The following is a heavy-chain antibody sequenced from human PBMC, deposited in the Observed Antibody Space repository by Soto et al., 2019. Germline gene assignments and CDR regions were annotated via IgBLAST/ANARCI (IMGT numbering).Heavy chain of an antibody. CDR2: IIPIFGTA. CDR3: ARKTGYCSRTSCYIGGAYYYYYYGMDV. CDR1: GGTFSSYA. J-gene: IGHJ6*02. Sequence: QVQLVQSGAEVKKPGSSVTVSCKASGGTFSSYAISWVRQAPGQGLEWMGGIIPIFGTANYAQKFQGRVTITADKYTSTAYMELRSLRSADAAVYYCARKTGYCSRTSCYIGGAYYYYYYGMDVCGQGTTVTVSS. V-gene: IGHV1-69*06. D-gene: IGHD2-2*02.